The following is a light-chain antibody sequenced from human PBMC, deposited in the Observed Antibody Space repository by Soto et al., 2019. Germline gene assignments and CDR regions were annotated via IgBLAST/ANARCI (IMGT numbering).Light chain of an antibody. Sequence: QSALTQPPSASGSPGQSVTISCTGTSSDVGGYNSVSWYQHHPGKAPKLVIHDVSQRPSGVPDRFAGSKSGSTASLTISGLQPEDEADYFCWSYAGSYTGVFGGGTKLTVL. CDR2: DVS. CDR1: SSDVGGYNS. CDR3: WSYAGSYTGV. V-gene: IGLV2-11*01. J-gene: IGLJ3*02.